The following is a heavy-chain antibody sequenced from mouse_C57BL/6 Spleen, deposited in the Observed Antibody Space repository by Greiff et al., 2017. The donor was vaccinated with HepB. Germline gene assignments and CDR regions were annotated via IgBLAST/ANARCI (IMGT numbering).Heavy chain of an antibody. CDR1: GYTFTSYW. CDR3: ASSYGYYFYFDV. D-gene: IGHD2-2*01. Sequence: VQLQQPGAELVKPGASVKLSCKASGYTFTSYWMHWVKQRPGRGLEWIGSIDPNSGGTKYNEKFKSKATLTVDKPSSTAYMQRSSLTSEDSAVYYCASSYGYYFYFDVWGTGTTVTVSS. V-gene: IGHV1-62-3*01. CDR2: IDPNSGGT. J-gene: IGHJ1*03.